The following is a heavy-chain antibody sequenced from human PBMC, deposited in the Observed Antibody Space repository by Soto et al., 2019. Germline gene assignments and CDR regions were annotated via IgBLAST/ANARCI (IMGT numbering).Heavy chain of an antibody. Sequence: ASVKVSCKASGYTFTSYGISWVRQAPGQGLEWMGWISAYNGNTNYAQKLQGRVTMTTDTSTSTAYMELRSLRSDDTAVYYCARDYLKHRYYYYYMDVWGKGTTVTVSS. V-gene: IGHV1-18*01. D-gene: IGHD3-16*02. CDR3: ARDYLKHRYYYYYMDV. CDR1: GYTFTSYG. CDR2: ISAYNGNT. J-gene: IGHJ6*03.